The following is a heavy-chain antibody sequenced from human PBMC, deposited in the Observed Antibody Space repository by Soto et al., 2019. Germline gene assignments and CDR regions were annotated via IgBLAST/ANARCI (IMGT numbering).Heavy chain of an antibody. CDR3: AGADSGYAHGYYYYGMGV. CDR2: ISSSSSTI. CDR1: GFTFSSYS. V-gene: IGHV3-48*01. Sequence: EVQLVESGGGLVQPGGSLRLSCAASGFTFSSYSMNWVRQAPGKGLEWVSYISSSSSTIYYADSVKGRFTISRDNAKNSLYLQMNSLRAEDTAGYYCAGADSGYAHGYYYYGMGVWGQGTTVTVSS. J-gene: IGHJ6*02. D-gene: IGHD5-12*01.